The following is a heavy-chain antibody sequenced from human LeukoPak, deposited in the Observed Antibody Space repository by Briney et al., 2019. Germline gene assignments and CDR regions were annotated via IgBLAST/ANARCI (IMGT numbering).Heavy chain of an antibody. CDR1: GFTFSSYA. Sequence: GGSLRLSCAASGFTFSSYAMSWVRQAPGKGLEWVSAISCSGGSTYYADSVKGRFTISRDNSKNTLYLQMNSLRAEDTAIYYCAKGAYDYIEIAYFDYWGQGAMVTVSS. CDR2: ISCSGGST. J-gene: IGHJ4*02. D-gene: IGHD5-12*01. V-gene: IGHV3-23*01. CDR3: AKGAYDYIEIAYFDY.